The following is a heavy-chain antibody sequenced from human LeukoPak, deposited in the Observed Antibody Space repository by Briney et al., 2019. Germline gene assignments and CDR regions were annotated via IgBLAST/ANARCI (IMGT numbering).Heavy chain of an antibody. J-gene: IGHJ4*02. Sequence: SETLSLTCTVSGGSISSSSYYWGWIHQPPGKGLEWIGSIYYSGSTYYNPSLKSRVTISVDTSKNQFSLKLSSVTAADTAVYYCARSLRGLVGASPRVFDYWGQGTLVTVSS. D-gene: IGHD1-26*01. CDR2: IYYSGST. CDR1: GGSISSSSYY. V-gene: IGHV4-39*07. CDR3: ARSLRGLVGASPRVFDY.